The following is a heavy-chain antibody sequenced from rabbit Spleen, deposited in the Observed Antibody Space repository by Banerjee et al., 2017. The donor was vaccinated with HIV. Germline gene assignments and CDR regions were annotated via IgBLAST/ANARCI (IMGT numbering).Heavy chain of an antibody. CDR1: GFSFNNTYY. Sequence: QSLEESGGGLVQPEGSLTLTCTASGFSFNNTYYLCWVRQAPGKGLEWIACIYGGDSSSTAYASWAKGRFTVSKTSSTTVTLQMTSLTAADTATYFCARDAGRGDYIDGVFNLWGQGTLVPVS. D-gene: IGHD8-1*01. J-gene: IGHJ4*01. CDR2: IYGGDSSST. CDR3: ARDAGRGDYIDGVFNL. V-gene: IGHV1S40*01.